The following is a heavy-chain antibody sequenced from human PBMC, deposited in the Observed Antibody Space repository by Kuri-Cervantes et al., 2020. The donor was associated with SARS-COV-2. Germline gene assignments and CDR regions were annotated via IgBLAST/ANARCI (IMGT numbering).Heavy chain of an antibody. J-gene: IGHJ4*02. CDR2: ISSGGSTI. D-gene: IGHD3-3*01. Sequence: GGSLRLSCAASGFTFSDYYMSWIRQAPGKGLEWVSYISSGGSTIYYADSVKGRFTISRDNAKNSLYLQMNSLRAEDTAVYYCARAMITIFVGGAFDYWGQGTLVTVSS. CDR3: ARAMITIFVGGAFDY. V-gene: IGHV3-11*04. CDR1: GFTFSDYY.